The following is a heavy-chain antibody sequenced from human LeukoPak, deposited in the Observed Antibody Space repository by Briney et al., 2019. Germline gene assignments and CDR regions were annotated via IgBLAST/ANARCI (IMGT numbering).Heavy chain of an antibody. Sequence: GASVKVSCKASGYTFTSYGITWVRQAPGQGLEWMGWVSGDNGNTNYAQKLQGRVTMTTDKSRSTAYMELRSLISDDTAVYYCARGLSYYASGSYWYWGQGTLVTVSS. CDR1: GYTFTSYG. V-gene: IGHV1-18*01. CDR3: ARGLSYYASGSYWY. D-gene: IGHD3-10*01. CDR2: VSGDNGNT. J-gene: IGHJ4*02.